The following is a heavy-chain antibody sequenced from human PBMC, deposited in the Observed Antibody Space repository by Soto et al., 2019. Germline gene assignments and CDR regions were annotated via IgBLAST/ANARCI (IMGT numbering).Heavy chain of an antibody. CDR1: GYTFTSYY. CDR2: INPSGGST. V-gene: IGHV1-46*01. J-gene: IGHJ4*02. Sequence: GASVKVSCKASGYTFTSYYMHWVRQAPGQGLEWMGIINPSGGSTSYAQKFQGRVTMTRDTSTSTVYMELSSLRSEDTAVYYCARDRADTGDGLDFDYWGQGTLVTVSS. D-gene: IGHD1-1*01. CDR3: ARDRADTGDGLDFDY.